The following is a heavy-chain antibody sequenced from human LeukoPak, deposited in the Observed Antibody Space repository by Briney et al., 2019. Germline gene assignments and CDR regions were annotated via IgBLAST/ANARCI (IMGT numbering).Heavy chain of an antibody. V-gene: IGHV3-21*01. Sequence: GGSLRLSCAASGFAFRSYSMNWVRQAPGKGLEWVSSISSSSSYIYYADSVKGRFTISSDNAKNSLYLQMNSLRAEDTAVYYCARARVVPAATFDYWGQGTLVTVSS. D-gene: IGHD2-2*01. CDR3: ARARVVPAATFDY. CDR2: ISSSSSYI. J-gene: IGHJ4*02. CDR1: GFAFRSYS.